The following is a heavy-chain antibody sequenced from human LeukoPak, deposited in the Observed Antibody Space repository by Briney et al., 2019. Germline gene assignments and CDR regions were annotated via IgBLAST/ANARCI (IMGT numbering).Heavy chain of an antibody. D-gene: IGHD6-13*01. Sequence: KASETLSLTCTVSDGSITDYYWSWIRQSPGKGLEWIGYVSSSGNTNYNPSLRSRVTISVDTSKNQFSLKLSSVTAADTAVYYCARDSGSAAGGFVDYWGQGTLVTVSS. CDR1: DGSITDYY. CDR2: VSSSGNT. V-gene: IGHV4-59*01. J-gene: IGHJ4*02. CDR3: ARDSGSAAGGFVDY.